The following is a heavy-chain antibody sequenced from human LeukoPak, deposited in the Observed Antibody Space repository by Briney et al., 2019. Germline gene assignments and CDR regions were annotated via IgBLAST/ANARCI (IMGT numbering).Heavy chain of an antibody. CDR1: GYTFTSYY. D-gene: IGHD2-15*01. CDR2: INPSGGST. Sequence: GASVKVSCKASGYTFTSYYMHWVRQAPGQGLEWMGTINPSGGSTSYAQKFQGRVTMTRDTSTSTVYMELSSLRSEDTAVYYCARGGYQEYSHYYYGMDVWGQGTTVTVSS. V-gene: IGHV1-46*01. CDR3: ARGGYQEYSHYYYGMDV. J-gene: IGHJ6*02.